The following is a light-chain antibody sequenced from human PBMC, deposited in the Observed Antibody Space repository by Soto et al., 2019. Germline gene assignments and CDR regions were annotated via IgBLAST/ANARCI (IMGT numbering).Light chain of an antibody. V-gene: IGKV1-27*01. CDR1: QGIGTY. Sequence: DIQMTQSPLSLSASVGDRVTITCRASQGIGTYLAWFQQKPGRVPKLLIYGASALQTGVPSRFSGSGSGTDFSLTITSLSPEDVATYYYQKYNTAPLTFGGGTKVEI. J-gene: IGKJ4*01. CDR2: GAS. CDR3: QKYNTAPLT.